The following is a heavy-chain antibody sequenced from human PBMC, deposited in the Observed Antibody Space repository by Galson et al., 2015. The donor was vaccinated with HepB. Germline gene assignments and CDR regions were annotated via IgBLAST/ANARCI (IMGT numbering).Heavy chain of an antibody. V-gene: IGHV1-2*02. CDR3: ARDSRELLTYYYYMDV. CDR2: INPNSGGT. CDR1: GYTFTGYY. Sequence: SVKVSCKASGYTFTGYYMHWVRQAPGQGLEWMGWINPNSGGTNYAQKFQGRVTMTRDTSISTAYMELSRLRADDTAVYYCARDSRELLTYYYYMDVWGKGTTVTVSS. J-gene: IGHJ6*03. D-gene: IGHD1-26*01.